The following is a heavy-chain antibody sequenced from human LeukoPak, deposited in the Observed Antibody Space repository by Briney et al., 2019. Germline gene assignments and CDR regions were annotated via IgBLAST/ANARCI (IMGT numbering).Heavy chain of an antibody. CDR2: IIPIFGTA. D-gene: IGHD3-3*01. J-gene: IGHJ6*03. CDR3: ARGYYDFWSGYSSYYYYTDV. V-gene: IGHV1-69*05. CDR1: GGTFSSYA. Sequence: SVKVSCKASGGTFSSYAISWVRQAPGQGLEWMGGIIPIFGTANYAQKFQGRVTITTDESTSTAYMELSSLRSEDTAVYYCARGYYDFWSGYSSYYYYTDVWGKGTTVTVSS.